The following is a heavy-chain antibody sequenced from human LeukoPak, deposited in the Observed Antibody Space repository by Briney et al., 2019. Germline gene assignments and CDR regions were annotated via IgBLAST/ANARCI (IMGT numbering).Heavy chain of an antibody. V-gene: IGHV3-48*03. D-gene: IGHD6-13*01. Sequence: GGSLKLSCTASGFTFSSYELNWVRQAPGKGLEWVSYISSSGSTIYYADSVKGRFTISRDNAKNSLYLQMNSLRAEDTAVYYCASAVTIAAPDYWGQGTLVTVSS. J-gene: IGHJ4*02. CDR1: GFTFSSYE. CDR2: ISSSGSTI. CDR3: ASAVTIAAPDY.